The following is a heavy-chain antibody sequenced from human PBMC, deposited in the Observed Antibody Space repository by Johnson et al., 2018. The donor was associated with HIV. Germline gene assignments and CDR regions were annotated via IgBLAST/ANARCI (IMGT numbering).Heavy chain of an antibody. CDR1: GFAFSNYG. J-gene: IGHJ3*02. Sequence: QVQLVESGGGVVQPGGSLRLSCAASGFAFSNYGLHWVRQSPGRGLEWVAFIRYDGSNKYYADSVKGRFPISRDNSKNTLYLQMNSLRAEDTAVYYCAKNGGVGGGSSNGAFDIWGQGTMVTVSS. CDR2: IRYDGSNK. CDR3: AKNGGVGGGSSNGAFDI. D-gene: IGHD2-15*01. V-gene: IGHV3-30*02.